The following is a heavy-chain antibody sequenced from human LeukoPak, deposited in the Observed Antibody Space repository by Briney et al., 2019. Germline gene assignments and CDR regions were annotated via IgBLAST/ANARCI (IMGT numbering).Heavy chain of an antibody. Sequence: GGSLRLSCAASGFTFSSYSMNWVRQAPGKGLEWVSFISSSSSYIYYADSVKGRFTISRDNAKKSLYLQMNSLRAEHTAAYYCARDLEDAFDIWGQGTMVTVSS. CDR2: ISSSSSYI. V-gene: IGHV3-21*01. CDR3: ARDLEDAFDI. J-gene: IGHJ3*02. CDR1: GFTFSSYS.